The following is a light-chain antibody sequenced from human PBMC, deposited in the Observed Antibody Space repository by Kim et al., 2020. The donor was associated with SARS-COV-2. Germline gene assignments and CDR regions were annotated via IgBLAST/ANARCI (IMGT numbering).Light chain of an antibody. CDR2: DSN. Sequence: QSVLTQPPSVSAAPGQKVTISCSGSTSNIGTNYVSWYQQLPGTAPKLLIYDSNERPSGIPDRFSASKSGTSATLGITGLQTGDEAVYYCGTWDSSLRVGIFGGGTEL. CDR1: TSNIGTNY. V-gene: IGLV1-51*01. J-gene: IGLJ2*01. CDR3: GTWDSSLRVGI.